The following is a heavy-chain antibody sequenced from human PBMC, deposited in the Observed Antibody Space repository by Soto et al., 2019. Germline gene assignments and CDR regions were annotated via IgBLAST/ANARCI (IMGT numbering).Heavy chain of an antibody. V-gene: IGHV1-18*01. CDR1: GYTFTSYG. J-gene: IGHJ5*02. Sequence: ASVKVSCKASGYTFTSYGISWVRQAPGQGLEWMGWISAYNGNTNYAQKLQGRVTMTKDTSTSTAYMELRSLRSDDTAVYYCARDELRTLGYCSSTSCYAGAWFDPWGQGTLVTVSS. D-gene: IGHD2-2*01. CDR3: ARDELRTLGYCSSTSCYAGAWFDP. CDR2: ISAYNGNT.